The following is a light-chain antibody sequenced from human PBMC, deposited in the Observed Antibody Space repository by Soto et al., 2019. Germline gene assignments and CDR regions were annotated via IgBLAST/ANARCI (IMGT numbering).Light chain of an antibody. V-gene: IGKV1-39*01. J-gene: IGKJ2*01. CDR3: QQTSRTPMYT. CDR2: GAS. Sequence: DIQMTQSPSSLSASVGDRVTITCRASQTISNYLNWYQEKPGKAPKLLIYGASSLQSGVPSRFSGSGSGTDFTLTISSLQPEDFATYYCQQTSRTPMYTFVQGTKVEIK. CDR1: QTISNY.